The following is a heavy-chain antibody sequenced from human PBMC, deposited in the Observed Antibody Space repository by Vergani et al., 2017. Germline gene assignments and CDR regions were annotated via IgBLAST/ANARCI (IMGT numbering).Heavy chain of an antibody. CDR1: GFRLSDYG. Sequence: HVQMVESGGGVVQPGRSLRLSCAVFGFRLSDYGMHWVRQAPGRGLEWVALISYDGDTTYYEDSVKGRFTISRDNSKNTLFLQMHSLRVEDTALYYCAKFPLNITTPDRGDFWGQGSLVTVSS. J-gene: IGHJ4*02. CDR2: ISYDGDTT. D-gene: IGHD1-1*01. V-gene: IGHV3-30*18. CDR3: AKFPLNITTPDRGDF.